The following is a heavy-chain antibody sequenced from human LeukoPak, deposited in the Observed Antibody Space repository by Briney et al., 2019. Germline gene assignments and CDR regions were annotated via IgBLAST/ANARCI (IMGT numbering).Heavy chain of an antibody. J-gene: IGHJ4*02. CDR2: INPNSGGT. D-gene: IGHD3-3*02. Sequence: GASVKVSCKASGYTFIGYYMHWVRQAPGQGLEWMGWINPNSGGTNDAQKFQGRVTMTRDTSISTAYMELSRLRCYDTAVYYCARAFSRYVAFDYWGQGTLVTVSS. CDR1: GYTFIGYY. V-gene: IGHV1-2*02. CDR3: ARAFSRYVAFDY.